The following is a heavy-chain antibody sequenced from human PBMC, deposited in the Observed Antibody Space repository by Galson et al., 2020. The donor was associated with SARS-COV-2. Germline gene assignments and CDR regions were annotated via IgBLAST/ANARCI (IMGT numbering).Heavy chain of an antibody. CDR1: GASISSDY. CDR3: ARYTTSSVAFDF. V-gene: IGHV4-59*08. D-gene: IGHD2-2*02. J-gene: IGHJ4*02. Sequence: SETLSLTCNVSGASISSDYWSWIRQSPVKGLEYIGFFHYDGTTNYNPSLKSRVTISVDTSRNRFSLTLSSVPVADTAVYYCARYTTSSVAFDFWGQGALVTVSS. CDR2: FHYDGTT.